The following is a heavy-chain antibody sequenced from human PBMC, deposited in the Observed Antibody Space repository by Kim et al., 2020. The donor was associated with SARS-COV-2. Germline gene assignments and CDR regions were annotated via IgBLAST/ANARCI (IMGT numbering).Heavy chain of an antibody. Sequence: ASVKVSCKASGYTFSYNTINWVRQAPGQRLEWMGWINGGNGHTRYSQKFQDRVVITRDTSATTAYMELSSLTSEDTTVYFCARGFWVTTSAGYYFVYWGQGTLVTASS. V-gene: IGHV1-3*01. CDR1: GYTFSYNT. D-gene: IGHD6-13*01. J-gene: IGHJ4*02. CDR3: ARGFWVTTSAGYYFVY. CDR2: INGGNGHT.